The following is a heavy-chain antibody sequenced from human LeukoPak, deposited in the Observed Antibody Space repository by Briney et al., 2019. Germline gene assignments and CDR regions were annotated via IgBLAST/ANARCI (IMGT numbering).Heavy chain of an antibody. CDR1: GGSISSYY. CDR3: ARHGEDYGSGSFDY. V-gene: IGHV4-59*08. J-gene: IGHJ4*02. D-gene: IGHD3-10*01. Sequence: PSETLSLTCTVSGGSISSYYWSWIRQPPGKGLEWIGYIYYSGSTNYNPSLKSRVTISVDTSKNQFSLKLSSVTAADTAVYYRARHGEDYGSGSFDYWGQGTLVTVSS. CDR2: IYYSGST.